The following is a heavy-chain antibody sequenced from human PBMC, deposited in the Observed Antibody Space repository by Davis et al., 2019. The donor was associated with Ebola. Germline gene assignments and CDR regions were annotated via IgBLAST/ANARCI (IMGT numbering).Heavy chain of an antibody. CDR1: GASISTTTNYY. CDR2: IYYNGNT. CDR3: ARRNYYYENF. Sequence: MPGGSLRLSCTVSGASISTTTNYYWGWIRQSPGKGLEWIGSIYYNGNTYYSPSLRSRVTMSVDSSKNQFSLELSSVTAADTAIYYCARRNYYYENFWGQGILVTVSS. J-gene: IGHJ4*02. V-gene: IGHV4-39*01. D-gene: IGHD3-22*01.